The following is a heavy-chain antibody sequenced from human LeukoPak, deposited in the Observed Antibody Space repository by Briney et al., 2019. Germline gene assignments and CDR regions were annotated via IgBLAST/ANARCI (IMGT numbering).Heavy chain of an antibody. CDR3: ARGSSFFAHYDSSGSHSTFDI. CDR2: FYPGDSDT. V-gene: IGHV5-51*01. CDR1: GYSFTSYW. D-gene: IGHD3-22*01. J-gene: IGHJ3*02. Sequence: GESLKISCKGSGYSFTSYWIGWVRQMPGKGLEWMGIFYPGDSDTRYSPSFQGQVTISADKSISTAYLQWSSLKASDTAMYYCARGSSFFAHYDSSGSHSTFDIWGQGTMVTVSS.